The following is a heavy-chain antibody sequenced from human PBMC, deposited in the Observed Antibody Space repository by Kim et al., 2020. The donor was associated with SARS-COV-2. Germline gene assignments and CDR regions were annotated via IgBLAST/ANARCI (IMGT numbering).Heavy chain of an antibody. D-gene: IGHD5-18*01. CDR1: GYTFTSYA. CDR3: ARDIGGYYFFDY. Sequence: ASVKVSCKASGYTFTSYAMHWVRQAPGQRLEWMGWINAGEGNTKYSQIFQGRVTITRDTSASTAYMELSSLRSEDTAVYYCARDIGGYYFFDYWGQGTLVTVSS. V-gene: IGHV1-3*01. CDR2: INAGEGNT. J-gene: IGHJ4*02.